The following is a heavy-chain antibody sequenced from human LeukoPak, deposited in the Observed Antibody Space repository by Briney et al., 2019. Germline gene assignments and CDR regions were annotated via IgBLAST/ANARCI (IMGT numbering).Heavy chain of an antibody. D-gene: IGHD1-1*01. CDR1: GGSISPYY. CDR3: ARVGDWNDLVY. Sequence: SETLSLTCTVSGGSISPYYWSWIRQTPEKGLEWIGYILYSGTTTNYNPSLKSRVTISVDTSKNQFSLKLSSVTAADTAVYYCARVGDWNDLVYWGQGTLVTVSS. CDR2: ILYSGTT. V-gene: IGHV4-59*01. J-gene: IGHJ4*02.